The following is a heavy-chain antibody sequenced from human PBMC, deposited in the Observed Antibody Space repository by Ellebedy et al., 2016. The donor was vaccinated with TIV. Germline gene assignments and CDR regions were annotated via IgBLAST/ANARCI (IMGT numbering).Heavy chain of an antibody. CDR1: GGSLDNYF. Sequence: SETLSLTXTVSGGSLDNYFWSWIRQSPGKGLEWIGYIFYTGGTKYNPSLKSRVTMSLDTAKNQLSLRMRSVTTRDTAMYYCARVEAVAPWRWLDPWGQGTLVTVSS. V-gene: IGHV4-59*01. CDR3: ARVEAVAPWRWLDP. CDR2: IFYTGGT. D-gene: IGHD6-19*01. J-gene: IGHJ5*02.